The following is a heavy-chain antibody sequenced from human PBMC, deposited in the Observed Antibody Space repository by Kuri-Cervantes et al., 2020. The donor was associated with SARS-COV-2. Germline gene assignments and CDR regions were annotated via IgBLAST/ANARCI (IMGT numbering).Heavy chain of an antibody. CDR2: VSYDGSNK. V-gene: IGHV3-30-3*01. Sequence: LSLTCAASGFSFSHSAMHWIRQAPGKGLEWVAIVSYDGSNKYYADSVKGRFTISRDNSKNTLYLQMDSLRTEDTAVYYCARGGYSSSWYSDYWGQGTLVTVSS. D-gene: IGHD6-13*01. CDR3: ARGGYSSSWYSDY. CDR1: GFSFSHSA. J-gene: IGHJ4*02.